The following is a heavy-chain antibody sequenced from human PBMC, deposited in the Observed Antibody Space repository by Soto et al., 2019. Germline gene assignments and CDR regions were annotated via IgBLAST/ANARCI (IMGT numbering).Heavy chain of an antibody. CDR1: GFTFSSYS. D-gene: IGHD3-16*01. V-gene: IGHV3-21*01. CDR2: ISSSSSYI. Sequence: GGSLRLSCAASGFTFSSYSMNWVRQAPGKGLEWVSSISSSSSYIYYADSVKGRFTISRDNAKNSLYLQMNSLRAEDTAVYYCARAFGKEYYFDYWGQGTLVTAPQ. J-gene: IGHJ4*02. CDR3: ARAFGKEYYFDY.